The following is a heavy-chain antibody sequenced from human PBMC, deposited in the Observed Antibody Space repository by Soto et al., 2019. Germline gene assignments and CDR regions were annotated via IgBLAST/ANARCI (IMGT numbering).Heavy chain of an antibody. CDR2: IIPISDTT. CDR1: GGTFSSYA. CDR3: ARSQGSSTSLEIYYYFYYGMDV. Sequence: QGQLVQSGAEVKKPGSSVKVSCKASGGTFSSYAISWVRQAPGQGLEWMGGIIPISDTTHYAQKFQGIVTITADESTSTAYMGLSRLISEDTAVYYCARSQGSSTSLEIYYYFYYGMDVWGQGTTVTVSS. J-gene: IGHJ6*02. D-gene: IGHD2-2*01. V-gene: IGHV1-69*01.